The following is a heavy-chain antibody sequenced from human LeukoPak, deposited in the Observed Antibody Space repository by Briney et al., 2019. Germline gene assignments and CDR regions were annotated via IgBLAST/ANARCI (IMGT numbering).Heavy chain of an antibody. V-gene: IGHV3-23*01. D-gene: IGHD3-10*01. Sequence: PGGSLRLSCAASGFTFSGYAMSWVRQAPGKGLEWVSAISGSGGSTYYADSVKGRFTISRDNSKNTLYLQMNSLRAEDTAVYYCAKGLYGSGSYNYYFDYWGQGTLVTVSS. CDR1: GFTFSGYA. CDR3: AKGLYGSGSYNYYFDY. CDR2: ISGSGGST. J-gene: IGHJ4*02.